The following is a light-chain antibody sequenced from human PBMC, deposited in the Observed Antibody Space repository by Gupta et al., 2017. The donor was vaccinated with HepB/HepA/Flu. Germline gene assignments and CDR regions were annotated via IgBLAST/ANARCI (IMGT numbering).Light chain of an antibody. CDR1: SGSIASNY. CDR3: QSYDSSTLYV. Sequence: NFMLPQPHSVSESPGKTVTISCTRSSGSIASNYVQWYQRRPGSAPTTVIYEDNHRPSGVPDRFSGSIDSSSNSASLTISGLKTEDEADYYCQSYDSSTLYVFGTGTKVTVL. J-gene: IGLJ1*01. V-gene: IGLV6-57*03. CDR2: EDN.